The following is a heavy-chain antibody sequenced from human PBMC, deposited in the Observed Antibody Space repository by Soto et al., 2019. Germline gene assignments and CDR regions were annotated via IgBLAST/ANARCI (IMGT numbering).Heavy chain of an antibody. Sequence: GGSLRLSCEASGFTFNTYSMHWVRQPPGKGLEWLAAIWYDGTQKYYADSVKGRFIISRDNSKKTLYLEMNSLRAEDTAVYYCARAGGTTVTGLWHFDSWGQGTLVTVS. V-gene: IGHV3-33*01. CDR2: IWYDGTQK. J-gene: IGHJ4*02. CDR1: GFTFNTYS. D-gene: IGHD4-17*01. CDR3: ARAGGTTVTGLWHFDS.